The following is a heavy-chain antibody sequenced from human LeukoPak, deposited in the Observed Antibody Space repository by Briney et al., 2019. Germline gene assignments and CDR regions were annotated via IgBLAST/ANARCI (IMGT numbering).Heavy chain of an antibody. CDR3: ARNLWARYYYMDV. CDR2: IYYSGST. Sequence: KTSETLSLTCTVSGGSISSYYWSWIRQPPGKGLEWIGYIYYSGSTNYNPSLKSRVTISVDTSKNQFSLKLSSVTAADTAVYYCARNLWARYYYMDVWGKGTTVTISS. CDR1: GGSISSYY. J-gene: IGHJ6*03. D-gene: IGHD3-16*01. V-gene: IGHV4-59*01.